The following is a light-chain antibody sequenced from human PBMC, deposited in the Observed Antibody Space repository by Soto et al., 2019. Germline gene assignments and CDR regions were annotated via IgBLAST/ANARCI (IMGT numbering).Light chain of an antibody. CDR2: DVS. CDR1: STDIGTYSR. V-gene: IGLV2-11*01. CDR3: CSYAGSYTFV. J-gene: IGLJ1*01. Sequence: QSALTQPASVSGSPGQSITISCTGTSTDIGTYSRVSWYLQYPGKAPKLMIYDVSKWPSGVPDRFSGSKSGNTASLTISGLQAEDEGDYYCCSYAGSYTFVFGTGTKLTVL.